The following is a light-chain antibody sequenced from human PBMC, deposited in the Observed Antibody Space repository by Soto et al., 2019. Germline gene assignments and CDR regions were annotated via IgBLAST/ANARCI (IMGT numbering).Light chain of an antibody. Sequence: QSALTQPPSASGSPGQSVTISCTGTKNDIGVYDFVSWYQHHPGKAPRLIIYEVVQRPSGVPDRFSGSKSGNTASLTVSGLQAADEADYYCGTWDSSLSGRVFGGGTKLTVL. CDR2: EVV. CDR3: GTWDSSLSGRV. CDR1: KNDIGVYDF. V-gene: IGLV2-8*01. J-gene: IGLJ3*02.